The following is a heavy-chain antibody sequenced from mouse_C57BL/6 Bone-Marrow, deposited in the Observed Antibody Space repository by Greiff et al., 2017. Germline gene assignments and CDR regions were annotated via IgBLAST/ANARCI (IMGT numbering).Heavy chain of an antibody. CDR3: ARCYGGTRSWFAY. V-gene: IGHV1-72*01. CDR2: IDPYSGGT. J-gene: IGHJ3*01. CDR1: GYTFTSYW. D-gene: IGHD1-1*01. Sequence: QVQLKQPGAELVKPGASVKLSCKASGYTFTSYWMHWVKQRPGRGLEWIGRIDPYSGGTKYNEKFKGKATLTVDKPSSTAYMQLSRLSSEDSAVXCCARCYGGTRSWFAYWGQGTLVTGSA.